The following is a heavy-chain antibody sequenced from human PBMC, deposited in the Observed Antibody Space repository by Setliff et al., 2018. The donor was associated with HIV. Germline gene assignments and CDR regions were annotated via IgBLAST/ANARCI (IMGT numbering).Heavy chain of an antibody. Sequence: SETLSLTCAVSGYSISSGYYWGWIRQPPGKGLEWIGSIYHSGSTYYNPSLKSRVTISVDTSKNQFSLKLSSVTAADTAVYYGASLPPLYDSSGYYFDYWGQGTLVTVS. CDR1: GYSISSGYY. CDR2: IYHSGST. J-gene: IGHJ4*02. V-gene: IGHV4-38-2*01. D-gene: IGHD3-22*01. CDR3: ASLPPLYDSSGYYFDY.